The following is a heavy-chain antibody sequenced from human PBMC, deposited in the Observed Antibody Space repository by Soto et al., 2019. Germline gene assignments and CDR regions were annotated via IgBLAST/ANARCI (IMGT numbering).Heavy chain of an antibody. CDR3: ARWGSTIFGVVTPLYYGMDV. D-gene: IGHD3-3*01. J-gene: IGHJ6*02. CDR1: GYTFTSYG. Sequence: GASVKVSCKASGYTFTSYGISWVRQAPGQGLEWMGWISAYNGNTNYAQKLQGRVTMTTDTSTSTAYMELRSLRSDDTAVYYCARWGSTIFGVVTPLYYGMDVWGQGTTVTVSS. V-gene: IGHV1-18*04. CDR2: ISAYNGNT.